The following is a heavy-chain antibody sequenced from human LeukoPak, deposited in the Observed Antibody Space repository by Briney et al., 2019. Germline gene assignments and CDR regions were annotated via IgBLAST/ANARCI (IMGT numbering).Heavy chain of an antibody. CDR2: INPNSGGT. V-gene: IGHV1-2*02. D-gene: IGHD3-10*01. CDR3: ASISSGSYTNYYYYYMDV. Sequence: GASVKVSCKASGYIFTGYYMHWVRQAPGQGLEWMGWINPNSGGTNYAQKFQGRVTMTRDTSISTAYMELSRLRSDDTAVYYCASISSGSYTNYYYYYMDVWGKGTTVTVSS. CDR1: GYIFTGYY. J-gene: IGHJ6*03.